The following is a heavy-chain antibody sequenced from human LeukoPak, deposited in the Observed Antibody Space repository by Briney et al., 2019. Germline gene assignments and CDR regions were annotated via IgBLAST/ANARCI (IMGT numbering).Heavy chain of an antibody. J-gene: IGHJ3*01. Sequence: GGSLRLSCAASGFTFSSYAMSWFRQAPGKGLEWISYISGSGATYYAASVKGRFTISRDNAQNSLWLQMSSLRAEDTAVYYCARDPMYNGGNSGAFDFWGQGTLVTVSS. CDR2: ISGSGAT. CDR3: ARDPMYNGGNSGAFDF. CDR1: GFTFSSYA. V-gene: IGHV3-11*01. D-gene: IGHD4-23*01.